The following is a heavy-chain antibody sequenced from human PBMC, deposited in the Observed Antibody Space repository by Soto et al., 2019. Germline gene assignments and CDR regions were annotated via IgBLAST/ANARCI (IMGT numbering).Heavy chain of an antibody. CDR2: INSDGGST. CDR1: GFTFSSYW. J-gene: IGHJ4*02. CDR3: ARDPTYYDFWSGHSSDY. D-gene: IGHD3-3*01. Sequence: GGSLRLSCAASGFTFSSYWMHWVRQAPGKGLVWFSRINSDGGSTSYADSVKGRFTIFRDNANNTLFLQMNSLRAEDTAVYYCARDPTYYDFWSGHSSDYWGQGTLVTVSS. V-gene: IGHV3-74*01.